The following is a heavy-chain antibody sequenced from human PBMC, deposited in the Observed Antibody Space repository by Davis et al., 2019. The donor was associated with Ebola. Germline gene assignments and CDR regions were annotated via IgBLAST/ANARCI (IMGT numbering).Heavy chain of an antibody. CDR3: ARDRSGSIDAFDI. Sequence: PSETLSLTCAVSGGSFSGYYWSWIRQSPGKGLEWIGYIFSSGTTDYNPSLKSRATISLDTSKTHFSLKLTSVTAADSGVYYCARDRSGSIDAFDIWGQGTKVYVSS. J-gene: IGHJ3*02. V-gene: IGHV4-59*01. D-gene: IGHD3-3*01. CDR1: GGSFSGYY. CDR2: IFSSGTT.